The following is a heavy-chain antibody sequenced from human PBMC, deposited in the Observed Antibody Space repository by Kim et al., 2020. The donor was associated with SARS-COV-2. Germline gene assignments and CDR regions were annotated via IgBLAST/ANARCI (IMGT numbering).Heavy chain of an antibody. J-gene: IGHJ6*02. CDR1: GGSVSSGSYY. V-gene: IGHV4-61*01. CDR2: IYYSGST. CDR3: ARGGVTMVRGVTSYYYYGMDV. Sequence: SETLSLTCTVSGGSVSSGSYYWSWIRQPPGKGLEWIGYIYYSGSTNYNPSLKSRVTISVDTSKNQFSLKLSSVTAADTAVYYCARGGVTMVRGVTSYYYYGMDVWGQGTTVTVSS. D-gene: IGHD3-10*01.